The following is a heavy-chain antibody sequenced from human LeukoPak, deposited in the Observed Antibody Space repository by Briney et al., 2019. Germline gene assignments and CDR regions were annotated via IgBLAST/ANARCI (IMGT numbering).Heavy chain of an antibody. J-gene: IGHJ4*02. V-gene: IGHV3-7*01. D-gene: IGHD5-18*01. CDR3: ARDPSRGYTYGYGDY. CDR2: IKRDGSEK. Sequence: GGSLRLSCAASGFTFSSYWMNWVRQPPGKGLEWVANIKRDGSEKYYVHSVKGRFTISRDNAKNSLYLQMNSLRAKDTAVYYCARDPSRGYTYGYGDYWGQGTLVTVSS. CDR1: GFTFSSYW.